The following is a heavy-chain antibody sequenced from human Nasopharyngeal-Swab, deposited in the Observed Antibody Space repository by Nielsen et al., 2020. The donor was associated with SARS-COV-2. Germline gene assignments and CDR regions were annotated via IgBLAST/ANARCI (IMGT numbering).Heavy chain of an antibody. J-gene: IGHJ5*02. D-gene: IGHD1-26*01. Sequence: PGKGLEWTGYIYYSGSTNYNPSLKSRVTISVGTSKNQFSLKLSSVTAADTAVYYCARGIVGATDWGGWFDPWGQGTLVTVSS. V-gene: IGHV4-59*13. CDR3: ARGIVGATDWGGWFDP. CDR2: IYYSGST.